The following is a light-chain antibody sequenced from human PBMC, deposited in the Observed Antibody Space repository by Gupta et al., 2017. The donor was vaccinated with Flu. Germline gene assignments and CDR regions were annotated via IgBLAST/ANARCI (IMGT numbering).Light chain of an antibody. CDR3: AAWDDSLGGWV. V-gene: IGLV1-44*01. CDR1: SANIESNS. J-gene: IGLJ3*02. Sequence: QSELTQPPSASGTPGQRVTISCSGSSANIESNSVTWYQQFPGTAPKLLIYYNDQRPAGVPDRVSGSKSGTSASLAISGLQSEDEADYYCAAWDDSLGGWVFGGGTKLTVL. CDR2: YND.